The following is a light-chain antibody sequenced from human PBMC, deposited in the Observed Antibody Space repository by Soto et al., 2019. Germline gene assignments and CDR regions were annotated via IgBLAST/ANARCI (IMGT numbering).Light chain of an antibody. CDR1: SNDVGGYNS. Sequence: QSALTQPPSASGSPGQSVTISCTGTSNDVGGYNSVSWYQHHPGKAPKLMIYEVSKRHSGVPDRFSGSKSGNAASLTVSGLQAEDEADYYCSSYPACIKNLLFGGGTKVTVL. V-gene: IGLV2-8*01. J-gene: IGLJ2*01. CDR3: SSYPACIKNLL. CDR2: EVS.